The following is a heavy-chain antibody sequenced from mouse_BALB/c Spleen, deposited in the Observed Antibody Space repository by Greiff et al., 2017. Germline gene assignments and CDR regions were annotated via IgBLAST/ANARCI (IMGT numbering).Heavy chain of an antibody. D-gene: IGHD2-1*01. CDR3: ARCYGNYDYAMDY. CDR1: GYSITSDYA. CDR2: ISYSGST. Sequence: ESGPGLVKPSQSLSLTCTVTGYSITSDYAWNWIRQFPGNKLEWMGYISYSGSTSYNPSLKSRISITRDTSKNQFFLQLNSVTTEDTATYYCARCYGNYDYAMDYWGQGTSVTVSS. V-gene: IGHV3-2*02. J-gene: IGHJ4*01.